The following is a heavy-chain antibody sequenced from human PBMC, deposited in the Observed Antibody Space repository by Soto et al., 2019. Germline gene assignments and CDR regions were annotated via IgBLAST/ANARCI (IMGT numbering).Heavy chain of an antibody. J-gene: IGHJ4*02. Sequence: EVQLVESGGGLVQPGGSLRLSCAASGFTFNNFWMYWVRQTPEKGLVWVSGINSDGTTKIYADSVKGRFTISRDNAKNTLYLQMNTLTVEDTAIYYCVRDVRWGQGTLVTVSS. D-gene: IGHD3-10*01. V-gene: IGHV3-74*01. CDR2: INSDGTTK. CDR3: VRDVR. CDR1: GFTFNNFW.